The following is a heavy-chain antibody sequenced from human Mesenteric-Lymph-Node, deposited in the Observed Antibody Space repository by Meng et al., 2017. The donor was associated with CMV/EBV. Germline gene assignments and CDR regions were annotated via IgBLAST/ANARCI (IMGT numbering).Heavy chain of an antibody. CDR2: ISWNSGSI. D-gene: IGHD6-13*01. V-gene: IGHV3-9*01. CDR3: ACSTGYSSSWYWSSIDY. CDR1: GFTFDDYA. Sequence: SLKISCAASGFTFDDYAMHWVRQAPGKGLEWVSGISWNSGSIGYADSVKGRFTISRDNAKNSLYLQMNSLRAEDTAVYYCACSTGYSSSWYWSSIDYWGQGTLVTVSS. J-gene: IGHJ4*02.